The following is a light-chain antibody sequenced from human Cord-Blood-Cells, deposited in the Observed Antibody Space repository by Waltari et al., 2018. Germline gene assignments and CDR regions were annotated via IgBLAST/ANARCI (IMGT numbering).Light chain of an antibody. CDR3: QQYYSTPPT. CDR2: WAS. V-gene: IGKV4-1*01. CDR1: QSVLYSSNNKNY. Sequence: DIVMTQSPDSLAVSVGERATLTCKYSQSVLYSSNNKNYLAWYQQKPGQPPKLLIYWASTRESGVPDRFSGSGSGTDFTLTISSLQAEDVAVYYCQQYYSTPPTFGQGTKVEIK. J-gene: IGKJ1*01.